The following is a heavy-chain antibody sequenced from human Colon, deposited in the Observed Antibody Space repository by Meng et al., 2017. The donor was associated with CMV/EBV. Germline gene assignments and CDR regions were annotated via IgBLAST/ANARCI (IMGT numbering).Heavy chain of an antibody. CDR3: ARVYEYSSSWGSDY. Sequence: QVPLVSLGAAMDDPVAFVWVPYQTSWNVFCLHGIRRVGQAPGQGLEWKGWISADNRYTSYAQKLEGRVTITRDTSTSTAYMELRSLRSDDTAVYYCARVYEYSSSWGSDYWGQGTLVTVSS. D-gene: IGHD6-6*01. J-gene: IGHJ4*02. CDR2: ISADNRYT. CDR1: WNVFCLHG. V-gene: IGHV1-18*01.